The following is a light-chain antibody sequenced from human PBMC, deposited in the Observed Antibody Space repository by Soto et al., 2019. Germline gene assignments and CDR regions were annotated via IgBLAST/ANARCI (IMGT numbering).Light chain of an antibody. CDR2: DDS. Sequence: QLVLTQPPSVSGAPGQRVTISCAGSSYNIGAGYDVNWYQQLPGTAPKLLIYDDSNRPSGVPDRFSGSKSATSASLAITGLQADDEANYYCQSSDSSLSGSVVFGGGTKLTVL. J-gene: IGLJ2*01. V-gene: IGLV1-40*01. CDR3: QSSDSSLSGSVV. CDR1: SYNIGAGYD.